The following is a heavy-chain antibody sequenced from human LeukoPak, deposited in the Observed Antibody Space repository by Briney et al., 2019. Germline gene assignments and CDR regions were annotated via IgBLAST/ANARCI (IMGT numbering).Heavy chain of an antibody. J-gene: IGHJ4*02. V-gene: IGHV3-23*01. CDR1: GFTFSSYA. Sequence: GGSLRLSCAASGFTFSSYAMSWVRQAPGKGLEWVSAISGSGGSTYYADSVKGRFTISRDNSKNTLYMQMNSLRAEDTAAYYCAREEEAYSGSRIDYWGQGTLVTVSS. CDR2: ISGSGGST. D-gene: IGHD1-26*01. CDR3: AREEEAYSGSRIDY.